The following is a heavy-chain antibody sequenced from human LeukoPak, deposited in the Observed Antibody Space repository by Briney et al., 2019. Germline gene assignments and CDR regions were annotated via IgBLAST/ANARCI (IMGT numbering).Heavy chain of an antibody. CDR2: XXXXXXST. D-gene: IGHD2-2*01. V-gene: IGHV3-20*04. Sequence: GGSLRLSCAASGFTFEDYGMXXXXXXXXXXXXXXXXXXXXXXSTXYXDSVKXRXXXXRDNAKNSLYLQMNSLRAEDTAFYYCARLGYCSSTSCYVNYYYYMDVWGKGTTVTVSS. CDR3: ARLGYCSSTSCYVNYYYYMDV. J-gene: IGHJ6*03. CDR1: GFTFEDYG.